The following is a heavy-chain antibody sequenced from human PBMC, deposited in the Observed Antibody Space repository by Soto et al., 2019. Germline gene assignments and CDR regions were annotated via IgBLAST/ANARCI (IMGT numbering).Heavy chain of an antibody. J-gene: IGHJ6*03. CDR1: GGTFSNYA. CDR3: ARAGVPDMDV. CDR2: IIPILGTP. V-gene: IGHV1-69*08. Sequence: QVHLVQSGPEVKSPGSPEKISCKAFGGTFSNYAISWVRQAPGQGLEWMGRIIPILGTPNYAQRFQGRVTITADKSTNTSYMELNSLRSEDTAVYYCARAGVPDMDVWGRGTTVTVSS.